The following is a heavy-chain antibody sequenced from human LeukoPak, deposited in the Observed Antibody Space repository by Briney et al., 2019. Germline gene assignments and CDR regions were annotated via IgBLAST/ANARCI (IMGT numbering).Heavy chain of an antibody. J-gene: IGHJ4*02. CDR2: FSSTSNII. CDR3: ARDSLPSDY. Sequence: GGPLRLSCAVSGFTFSTYSMNCVRRSPGRGREGVSYFSSTSNIIHYARSVKGRFPISRDNAKNSLSLQLTNLRDDDTAVYYCARDSLPSDYSGQGTLVTVSS. CDR1: GFTFSTYS. V-gene: IGHV3-48*02.